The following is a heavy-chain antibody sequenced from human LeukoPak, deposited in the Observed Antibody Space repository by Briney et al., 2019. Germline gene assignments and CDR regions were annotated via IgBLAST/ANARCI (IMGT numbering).Heavy chain of an antibody. D-gene: IGHD3-3*01. J-gene: IGHJ4*02. Sequence: GASVKVSCKASGYTFTRYFMHWVRQAPGQGLEWMGIINPSGGSTSYAQKFQGRVTMTRDMSTSTVYMELSSLRSDDTAVYYCARDSRYDFWSGYSNFDYWGQGTLVTVSS. CDR3: ARDSRYDFWSGYSNFDY. CDR1: GYTFTRYF. CDR2: INPSGGST. V-gene: IGHV1-46*01.